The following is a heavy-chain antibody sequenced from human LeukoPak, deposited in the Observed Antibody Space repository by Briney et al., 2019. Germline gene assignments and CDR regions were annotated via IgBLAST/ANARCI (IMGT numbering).Heavy chain of an antibody. Sequence: PGGSLRLSCAASGFTFSSHTMHWVRQAPGKGLEWVAVISYDGSDKYYADSVKGRFTISRDNSKNTLYLQMNSLRAEDTAVYYCATDIVVVPVASRGGYSYGDPTDYWGQGTLVTVSS. J-gene: IGHJ4*02. CDR2: ISYDGSDK. CDR1: GFTFSSHT. CDR3: ATDIVVVPVASRGGYSYGDPTDY. V-gene: IGHV3-30*01. D-gene: IGHD2-2*01.